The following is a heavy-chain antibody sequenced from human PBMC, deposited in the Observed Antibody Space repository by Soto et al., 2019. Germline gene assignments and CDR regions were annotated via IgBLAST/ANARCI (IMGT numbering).Heavy chain of an antibody. V-gene: IGHV1-69*01. Sequence: QVQLVQSGAEVKKPGSSVKVSCEASGGTFSSYAISWVRQAPGQGLEWMGGIIPIFGTANYAQKFQGRVTITADESTSTAYMELSSLRSEDTAVYYCARDRVHYYDSSGYYEGGDYWGQGTLVTVSS. D-gene: IGHD3-22*01. J-gene: IGHJ4*02. CDR3: ARDRVHYYDSSGYYEGGDY. CDR2: IIPIFGTA. CDR1: GGTFSSYA.